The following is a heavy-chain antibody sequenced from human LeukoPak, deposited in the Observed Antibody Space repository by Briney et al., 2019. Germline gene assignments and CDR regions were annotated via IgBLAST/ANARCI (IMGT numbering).Heavy chain of an antibody. V-gene: IGHV3-23*01. Sequence: PGGSLILSCAASGFSFGTYAIGWVRQAPGKVLEWVSCISGSGGTTYYADSVKGRFTVSRDNSKNTLFLQMNSLRPEDTAVYYCAKDTGSSGWYRLKPDYWGQGALVTVSS. CDR3: AKDTGSSGWYRLKPDY. CDR1: GFSFGTYA. J-gene: IGHJ4*02. CDR2: ISGSGGTT. D-gene: IGHD6-19*01.